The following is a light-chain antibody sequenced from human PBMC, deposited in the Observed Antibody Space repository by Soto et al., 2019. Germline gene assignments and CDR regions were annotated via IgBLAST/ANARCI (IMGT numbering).Light chain of an antibody. J-gene: IGKJ1*01. CDR2: GAS. CDR1: QSVSSN. CDR3: QQYNDWPLT. V-gene: IGKV3-15*01. Sequence: EIVMMQSPATLSVSPGERATLSCRASQSVSSNLAWYQQKPGQAPRLLIYGASTRATGIPARFSGTGSGTEFTLTISSLQSEDFALYYCQQYNDWPLTFGQGTKVEV.